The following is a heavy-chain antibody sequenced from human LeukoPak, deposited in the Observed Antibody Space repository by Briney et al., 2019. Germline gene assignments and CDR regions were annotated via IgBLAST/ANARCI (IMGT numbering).Heavy chain of an antibody. D-gene: IGHD1-26*01. J-gene: IGHJ4*02. Sequence: GGSLRLSCEASGFTFSSYSMNWVRQAPGKGLEWVSYISHNSRTMHYADSVKGRFTISRDNSKNTLYLQMNSLRAEDTAVYYCAKGKFMWEPLQYYFDYWGQGTLVTVSS. V-gene: IGHV3-48*01. CDR2: ISHNSRTM. CDR1: GFTFSSYS. CDR3: AKGKFMWEPLQYYFDY.